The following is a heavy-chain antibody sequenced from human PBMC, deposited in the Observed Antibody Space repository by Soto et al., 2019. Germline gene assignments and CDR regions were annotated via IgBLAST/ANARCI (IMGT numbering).Heavy chain of an antibody. D-gene: IGHD3-9*01. Sequence: QVVLVQSGAEVKKPGDSVKVSCKSSGYKFTDYYIHWVRQAPGQGPEWMGWVNPKRGDAVYAQKFQGWVTMTRDTATTTAYLEVNRLKPDDTAVYFCARDPGLPGRYWYFDLWGRGTLVNVSS. CDR1: GYKFTDYY. CDR3: ARDPGLPGRYWYFDL. J-gene: IGHJ2*01. V-gene: IGHV1-2*04. CDR2: VNPKRGDA.